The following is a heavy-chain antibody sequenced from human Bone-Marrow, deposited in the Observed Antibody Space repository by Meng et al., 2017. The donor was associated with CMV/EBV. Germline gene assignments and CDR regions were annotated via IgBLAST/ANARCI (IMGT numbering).Heavy chain of an antibody. CDR3: ARDRDFLSAYYGMDV. Sequence: GGSLRLSCAASGFTFSSYWMSWVRQAPGKGLEWVANIKQDGSEKYYVDSVKGRFTISRDNAKNSLYLQMNSLRAEDTAVYYCARDRDFLSAYYGMDVWGQGTTVTVSS. D-gene: IGHD3-3*01. J-gene: IGHJ6*02. V-gene: IGHV3-7*01. CDR2: IKQDGSEK. CDR1: GFTFSSYW.